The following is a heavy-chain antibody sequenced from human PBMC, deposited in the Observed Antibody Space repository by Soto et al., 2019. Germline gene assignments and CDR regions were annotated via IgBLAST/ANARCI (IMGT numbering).Heavy chain of an antibody. D-gene: IGHD2-21*01. CDR1: GGSFSGYY. J-gene: IGHJ4*02. V-gene: IGHV4-34*01. Sequence: PSETLSLTCAVYGGSFSGYYWSWIRQPPGKGLEWIGEINHSGSTNYNPSLKSRVTISVDTSKNQFSLKLSSVTAADTAVYYCARDYHCGGDCYHSQAPRVPEEALDYWGQGTLVTVSS. CDR3: ARDYHCGGDCYHSQAPRVPEEALDY. CDR2: INHSGST.